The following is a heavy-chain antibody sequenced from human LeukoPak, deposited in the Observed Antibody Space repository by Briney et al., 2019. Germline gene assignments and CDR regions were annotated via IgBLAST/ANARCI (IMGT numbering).Heavy chain of an antibody. D-gene: IGHD2-21*02. V-gene: IGHV4-59*08. CDR3: ARAFCVGDCFVLHIYFDS. Sequence: SETLSLTCTVSGDSIRSYDWSWIRQSPGKGLEWIGYISYSGSTNYNPSLKSRVTISLDTSKNQFSLNLRSMKASDTAVYYCARAFCVGDCFVLHIYFDSWGLGTLVTVSS. CDR1: GDSIRSYD. J-gene: IGHJ4*02. CDR2: ISYSGST.